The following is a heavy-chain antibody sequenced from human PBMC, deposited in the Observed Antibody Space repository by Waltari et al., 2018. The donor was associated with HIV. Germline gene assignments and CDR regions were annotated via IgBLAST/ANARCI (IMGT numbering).Heavy chain of an antibody. D-gene: IGHD3-10*01. Sequence: EVQLVESGGDLLKPGGCLRFSCAASGFTFKSGWGSRVRQGPGKGLEWVGRIKTKGDGGATDYAAAVKGRFTISRDDSKNTVYLQMNSLKIEDTAVYYCTSEEDYGSGSHFDYWGQGTLVTVSS. J-gene: IGHJ4*02. CDR1: GFTFKSGW. V-gene: IGHV3-15*01. CDR3: TSEEDYGSGSHFDY. CDR2: IKTKGDGGAT.